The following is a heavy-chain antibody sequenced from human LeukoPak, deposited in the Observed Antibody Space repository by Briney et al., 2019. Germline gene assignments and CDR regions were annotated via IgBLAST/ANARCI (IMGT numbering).Heavy chain of an antibody. Sequence: SETLSLTCTVSGASISSNYWSWIRQSPGKELEWIAYINNNGRINYNPSLKSRVTISADTSKNQFSLNVRSVTAADAAVYYCARGAGWYDYWGQGTQVTVFS. CDR1: GASISSNY. CDR2: INNNGRI. V-gene: IGHV4-59*08. CDR3: ARGAGWYDY. D-gene: IGHD6-19*01. J-gene: IGHJ4*02.